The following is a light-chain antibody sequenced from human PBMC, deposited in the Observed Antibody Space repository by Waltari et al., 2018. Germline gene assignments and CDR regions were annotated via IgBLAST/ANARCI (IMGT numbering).Light chain of an antibody. V-gene: IGKV2-30*01. CDR2: KVS. CDR3: MQSSHWPGT. CDR1: QSLVASDGNTY. J-gene: IGKJ1*01. Sequence: DVVMTQSPLSLPVTLGQPASISCRSSQSLVASDGNTYFNWFQQRPGQSPRRMFYKVSNRDSRVPDRLSVSGSGTVFTLKISRVEAEDVDAHYCMQSSHWPGTFGQGTKVEIK.